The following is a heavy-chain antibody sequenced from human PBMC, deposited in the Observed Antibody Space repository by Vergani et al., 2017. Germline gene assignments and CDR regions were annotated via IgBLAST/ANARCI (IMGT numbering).Heavy chain of an antibody. CDR3: ARQITGTTVYYYYMDV. CDR2: IYYSGST. V-gene: IGHV4-59*01. D-gene: IGHD1-7*01. CDR1: GFTFSSYA. J-gene: IGHJ6*03. Sequence: VQLLESGGDLVQPGGSLRLSCVASGFTFSSYAMSWVRQAPGKGLEWIGYIYYSGSTNYNPSLKSRVTISVDTSKNQFSLKLSSVTAADTAVYYCARQITGTTVYYYYMDVWGKGTTVTVSS.